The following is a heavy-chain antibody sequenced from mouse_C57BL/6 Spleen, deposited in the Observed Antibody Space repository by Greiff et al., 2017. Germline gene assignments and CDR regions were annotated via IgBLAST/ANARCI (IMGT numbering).Heavy chain of an antibody. J-gene: IGHJ2*01. Sequence: QVTLKECGPGILQSSQTLSLTCSFSGFSLSTSGMGVSWIRQPSGKGLEWLAHIYWDDDKRYNPSLKSRLTISKDTSRNQVFLKITSVDTADTATYYCARSALGGGYFDYWGQGTTLTVSS. CDR3: ARSALGGGYFDY. D-gene: IGHD4-1*01. CDR1: GFSLSTSGMG. V-gene: IGHV8-12*01. CDR2: IYWDDDK.